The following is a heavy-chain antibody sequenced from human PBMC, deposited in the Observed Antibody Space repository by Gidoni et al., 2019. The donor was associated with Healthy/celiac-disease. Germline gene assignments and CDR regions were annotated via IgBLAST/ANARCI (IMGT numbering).Heavy chain of an antibody. CDR2: ISSSSSYT. D-gene: IGHD5-18*01. Sequence: QVQLVESGGGLVKPGGSLRLSCAAPGFTFSDYYISWIRQAPGKGLEWVSYISSSSSYTNYADSVKGRFTISRDNAKNSLYLQMNSLRAEDTAVYYCARVMVIGGGDLDYWGQGTLVTVSS. J-gene: IGHJ4*02. CDR1: GFTFSDYY. V-gene: IGHV3-11*05. CDR3: ARVMVIGGGDLDY.